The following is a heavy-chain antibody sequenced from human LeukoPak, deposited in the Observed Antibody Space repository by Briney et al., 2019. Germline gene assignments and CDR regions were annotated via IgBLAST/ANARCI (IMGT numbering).Heavy chain of an antibody. D-gene: IGHD1-26*01. V-gene: IGHV1-24*01. CDR1: GYTLTGLS. CDR3: ATGTLYSGSYKSHYYYGMDV. J-gene: IGHJ6*02. Sequence: ASVKVSCKVSGYTLTGLSMHWVRQAPGKGLEWMGGFDPEDGETIYAQKFQGRVTMTEDTSTDTAYMELSSLRSEDTAVYYCATGTLYSGSYKSHYYYGMDVWGQGTTVTVSS. CDR2: FDPEDGET.